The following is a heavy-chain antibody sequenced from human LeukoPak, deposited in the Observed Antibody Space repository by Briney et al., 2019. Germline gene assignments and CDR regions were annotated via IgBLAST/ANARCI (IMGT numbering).Heavy chain of an antibody. CDR2: ISGDATTT. D-gene: IGHD4-23*01. Sequence: PGGSLRLSCAASGFAFSSFAMNWVRQAPGKGLQWVSAISGDATTTYYPDSLTGRFTISRDNSRNTLYLQMNSLRADDTAVYYCAKGVYGGHPHFSDYWGQGTLVIVSS. CDR1: GFAFSSFA. J-gene: IGHJ4*02. CDR3: AKGVYGGHPHFSDY. V-gene: IGHV3-23*01.